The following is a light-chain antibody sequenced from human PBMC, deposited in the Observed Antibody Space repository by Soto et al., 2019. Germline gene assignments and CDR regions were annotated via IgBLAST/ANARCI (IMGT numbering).Light chain of an antibody. CDR2: WAS. V-gene: IGKV4-1*01. J-gene: IGKJ4*01. CDR1: QSVLYSSNNKNY. Sequence: ESVRTESPDSRALSIVERVTINCNSSQSVLYSSNNKNYLVWYQQKPGQPPKLLIYWASTRESGVPDRFSGSGSGTDFNLTISSLQAEDVAVYYCPQYYNTPLPFGGGTKADI. CDR3: PQYYNTPLP.